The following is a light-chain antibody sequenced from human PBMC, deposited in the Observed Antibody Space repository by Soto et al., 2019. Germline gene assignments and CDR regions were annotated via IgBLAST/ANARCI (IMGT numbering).Light chain of an antibody. CDR2: EAS. J-gene: IGKJ3*01. V-gene: IGKV3-11*01. Sequence: EIVLTQSPATLSLSTGARATLSCRASQSISSYLAWYQQKPGQAPRRLIYEASNRATGIPSRFSGSGSGTDFTLTISSLEHEDFAVYYCQQRGNWPLFAFGPGTKVDIK. CDR1: QSISSY. CDR3: QQRGNWPLFA.